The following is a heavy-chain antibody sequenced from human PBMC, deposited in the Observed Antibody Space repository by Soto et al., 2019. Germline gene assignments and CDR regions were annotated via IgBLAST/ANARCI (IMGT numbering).Heavy chain of an antibody. Sequence: ASVKISCKASGYSFTSYGISWVRQAPGQGPEWMGWISGHNGNTNHPQSLQGRVTMTTDTSRNTAYMELRSLRSDDTAVYYCARHRFNYYDDTVYYYFDYWGQGTLVTVSS. CDR1: GYSFTSYG. D-gene: IGHD3-22*01. CDR3: ARHRFNYYDDTVYYYFDY. V-gene: IGHV1-18*04. J-gene: IGHJ4*02. CDR2: ISGHNGNT.